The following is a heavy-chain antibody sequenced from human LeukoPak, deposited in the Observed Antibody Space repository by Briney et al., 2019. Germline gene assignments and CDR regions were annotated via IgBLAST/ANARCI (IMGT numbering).Heavy chain of an antibody. CDR2: MTSDSRTI. J-gene: IGHJ4*02. Sequence: GGSLRLSCAASGFTFSVYSMNWVRHAPGKGLEWIPYMTSDSRTIYYADSVRGRFTISRDNAKQSLYLDLNSLRVDDTAVYYCARSTEWYADYWGQGAPVTVSS. CDR1: GFTFSVYS. V-gene: IGHV3-48*01. CDR3: ARSTEWYADY. D-gene: IGHD3-3*01.